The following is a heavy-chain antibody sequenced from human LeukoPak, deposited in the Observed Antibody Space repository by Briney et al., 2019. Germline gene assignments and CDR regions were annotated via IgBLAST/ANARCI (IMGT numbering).Heavy chain of an antibody. CDR2: INPNSGGT. CDR3: ARGYCSGGSCYSVENWFDP. V-gene: IGHV1-2*06. J-gene: IGHJ5*02. D-gene: IGHD2-15*01. CDR1: GYTFTEYY. Sequence: GASVKVSCKAAGYTFTEYYMFWVRQAPGQGLEWMGRINPNSGGTNYAQKFQGRVTMTRDTSISTAYMELSRLRSDDTAVYYCARGYCSGGSCYSVENWFDPWGQGTLVTVSS.